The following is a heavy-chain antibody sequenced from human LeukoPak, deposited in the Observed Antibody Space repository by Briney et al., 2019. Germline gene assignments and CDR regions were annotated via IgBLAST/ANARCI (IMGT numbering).Heavy chain of an antibody. J-gene: IGHJ5*02. CDR2: MNPNSGNT. CDR3: ARGLHTIFGDNNWFDP. Sequence: ASVKVSCKASGYTFTGYYMHWVRQAPGQGLEWMGWMNPNSGNTGYAQKFQGRVTITRNTSISTAYMELSSLRSEDTAVYYCARGLHTIFGDNNWFDPWGQGTLVTVSS. CDR1: GYTFTGYY. D-gene: IGHD3-3*01. V-gene: IGHV1-8*03.